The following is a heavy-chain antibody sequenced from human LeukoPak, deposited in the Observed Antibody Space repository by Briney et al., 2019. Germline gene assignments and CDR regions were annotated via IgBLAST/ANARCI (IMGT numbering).Heavy chain of an antibody. Sequence: PGGSLRLSCAAYGFTFSRHDMHWVRQAPGKGLEWIAFTRNDGYNKNYADSVKGRFTISRDNSKNMLYLQMNSLRTDDTAVYYCAKMHYCSSTRCSWAFDYWGQGTLVTVSA. J-gene: IGHJ4*02. CDR3: AKMHYCSSTRCSWAFDY. D-gene: IGHD2-2*01. V-gene: IGHV3-30*02. CDR1: GFTFSRHD. CDR2: TRNDGYNK.